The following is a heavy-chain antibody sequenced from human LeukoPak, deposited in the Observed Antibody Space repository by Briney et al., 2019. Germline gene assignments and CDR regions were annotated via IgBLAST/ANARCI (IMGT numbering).Heavy chain of an antibody. V-gene: IGHV3-48*03. Sequence: GGSLRLSCAAPSTFIFKNYEMNWVRQAPGKGLEWLSCISGSGATIHYADSVKGRFTISRDNAKNSLYLQMHSLRVEDTATYYCARLSGSRFDSWGQGTLVTVSS. CDR2: ISGSGATI. D-gene: IGHD1-26*01. J-gene: IGHJ4*02. CDR1: TFIFKNYE. CDR3: ARLSGSRFDS.